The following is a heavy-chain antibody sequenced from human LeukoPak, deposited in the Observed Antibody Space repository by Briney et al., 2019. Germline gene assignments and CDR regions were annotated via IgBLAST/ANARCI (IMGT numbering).Heavy chain of an antibody. V-gene: IGHV1-8*01. CDR2: MNPNSGNT. J-gene: IGHJ3*02. Sequence: ASVKVSCKASGYTFTSYDINWVRQATGQGLEWMGWMNPNSGNTGYAQKFQGRVTMTRNTSISTAYMEPSSLRSEDTAVYYCARAVEMATILHDAFDIWGQGTMVTVSS. CDR1: GYTFTSYD. CDR3: ARAVEMATILHDAFDI. D-gene: IGHD5-24*01.